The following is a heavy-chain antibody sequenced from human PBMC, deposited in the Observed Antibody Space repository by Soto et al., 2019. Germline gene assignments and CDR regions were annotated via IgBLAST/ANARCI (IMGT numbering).Heavy chain of an antibody. CDR2: INHSGST. CDR1: GGSFSGYY. V-gene: IGHV4-34*01. D-gene: IGHD5-12*01. Sequence: QVQLQQWGAGLLKPSETLSLTCAVYGGSFSGYYWSWIRQPPGKGLERIGEINHSGSTNYNPSLKSRVTISVDTSKNQFSLKLSSVTAADTAVYDCATRLYSGYGPWGQGTLVTVSS. J-gene: IGHJ5*02. CDR3: ATRLYSGYGP.